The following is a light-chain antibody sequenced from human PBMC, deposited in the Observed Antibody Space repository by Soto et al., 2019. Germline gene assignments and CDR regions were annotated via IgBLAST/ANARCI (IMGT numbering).Light chain of an antibody. Sequence: QSALTQPASVSGSPGQSITISCTGTSSDIGNYNYVSWYQHHPGKAPKLMIYEVSNRPSGVPDRFSGSKSGNTASLTVSGLQAEDEADYYCSSYAGSNNVVFGGGTKLTVL. V-gene: IGLV2-8*01. CDR1: SSDIGNYNY. CDR3: SSYAGSNNVV. J-gene: IGLJ2*01. CDR2: EVS.